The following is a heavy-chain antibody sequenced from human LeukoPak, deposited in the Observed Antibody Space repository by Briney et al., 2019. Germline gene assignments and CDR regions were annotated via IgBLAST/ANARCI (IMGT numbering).Heavy chain of an antibody. D-gene: IGHD6-19*01. Sequence: SQTLSLTCTVSGGSISSGSYYWSWIRQPAGKGLEWIGRIYTSGSTNYNPSLKSRVTISMDTSKNQFSLNLRSVTAADTAVYYCARAVAGTRNALDIWGQGTMVTVSS. CDR1: GGSISSGSYY. J-gene: IGHJ3*02. CDR3: ARAVAGTRNALDI. CDR2: IYTSGST. V-gene: IGHV4-61*02.